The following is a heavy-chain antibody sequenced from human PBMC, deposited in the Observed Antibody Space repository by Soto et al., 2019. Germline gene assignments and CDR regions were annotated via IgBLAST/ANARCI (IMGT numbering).Heavy chain of an antibody. D-gene: IGHD6-13*01. CDR3: ARRAAAAQPLVY. CDR1: GYIFTTYY. J-gene: IGHJ4*02. V-gene: IGHV1-46*01. Sequence: QVQLVQSGAEVKKPGASVKVSCKASGYIFTTYYIHWVRQAPGQGLEWMGRINPSGGLTSNAQKSQGRXXMXRGXSATTVYMELSSLRSEDTAVYYCARRAAAAQPLVYWGQGTLVTVSS. CDR2: INPSGGLT.